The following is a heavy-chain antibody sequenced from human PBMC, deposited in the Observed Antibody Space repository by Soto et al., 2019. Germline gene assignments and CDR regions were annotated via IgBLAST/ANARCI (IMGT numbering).Heavy chain of an antibody. CDR1: GGSISSGGYS. J-gene: IGHJ4*02. CDR3: ARLIAVAGYYFDY. V-gene: IGHV4-30-2*01. CDR2: IYHSGST. Sequence: PSETLSLTCAVSGGSISSGGYSWSWIRQPPGKGLEWIGYIYHSGSTYYNPSLKSRVTISVDRSKNQFSLKLSSVTAADTAVYYCARLIAVAGYYFDYWGQGTLATVSS. D-gene: IGHD6-19*01.